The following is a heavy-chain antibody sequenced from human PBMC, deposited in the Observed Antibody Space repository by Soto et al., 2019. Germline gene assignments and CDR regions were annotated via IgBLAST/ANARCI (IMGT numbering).Heavy chain of an antibody. J-gene: IGHJ6*02. CDR2: ISYDGSNK. CDR3: ARDINWNYVEYYYGMDV. CDR1: GFTFSSYA. Sequence: GGSLRVSWAASGFTFSSYAMHWVRQAPGKGLEWVAVISYDGSNKYYADSVKGRFTISRDNSKNTLYLQMNSLRAEDTAVYYCARDINWNYVEYYYGMDVLGQATTV. V-gene: IGHV3-30-3*01. D-gene: IGHD1-7*01.